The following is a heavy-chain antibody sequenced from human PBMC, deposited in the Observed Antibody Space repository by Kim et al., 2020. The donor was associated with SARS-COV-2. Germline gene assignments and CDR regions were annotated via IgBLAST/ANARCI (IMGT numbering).Heavy chain of an antibody. CDR1: GGSFSGYY. CDR2: INHSGST. Sequence: SETLSLTCAVYGGSFSGYYWSWIRQPPGKGLEWIGEINHSGSTNYNPSLKSGVTISVDTSKNQFSLKLSSVTATDTAVYYCARGRIVVVPSALGVVMYYYYYMDVWGQGTTVTVSS. J-gene: IGHJ6*03. V-gene: IGHV4-34*01. CDR3: ARGRIVVVPSALGVVMYYYYYMDV. D-gene: IGHD2-2*01.